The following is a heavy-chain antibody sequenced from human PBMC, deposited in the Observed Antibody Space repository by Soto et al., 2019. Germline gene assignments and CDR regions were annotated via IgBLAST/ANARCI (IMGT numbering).Heavy chain of an antibody. CDR1: GFTFSSYA. V-gene: IGHV3-30-3*01. Sequence: QVQLVESGGGVVQPGRSPRLSCAASGFTFSSYAMHWVRQAPGKGLEWVAVISYDGSNKYYADSVKGRFTISRDNSKNTLYLQMNSLRAEDTAVYYCARVANWGQGTLVTVSS. CDR2: ISYDGSNK. CDR3: ARVAN. J-gene: IGHJ4*02.